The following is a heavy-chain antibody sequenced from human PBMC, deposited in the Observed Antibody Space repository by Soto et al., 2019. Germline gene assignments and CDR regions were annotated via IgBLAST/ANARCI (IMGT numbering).Heavy chain of an antibody. CDR2: FDPEDGET. V-gene: IGHV1-24*01. D-gene: IGHD3-22*01. J-gene: IGHJ4*02. CDR3: ATSERLFHHFDY. Sequence: ASVKVSCKVSGYTLTELSMHWVRQAPGKGLEWMGGFDPEDGETIYAQKFQGRVTMTEDTSTDTAYMELSSLRSEDTAVYYCATSERLFHHFDYWGQGTLVTVSS. CDR1: GYTLTELS.